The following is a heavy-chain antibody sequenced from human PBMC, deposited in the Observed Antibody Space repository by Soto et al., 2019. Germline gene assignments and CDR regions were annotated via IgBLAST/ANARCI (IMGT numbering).Heavy chain of an antibody. CDR3: ARCRLHYYDSSGYYYHRPRPLFDY. D-gene: IGHD3-22*01. CDR2: IYYSGST. V-gene: IGHV4-39*01. CDR1: GGSISSSSYY. J-gene: IGHJ4*02. Sequence: PSETLSLTCTVSGGSISSSSYYWGWIRQPPGKGLEWIGSIYYSGSTYYNPSLKSRVTISVDTSKNQFSLKLGSVTAADTAVYYCARCRLHYYDSSGYYYHRPRPLFDYWGQGTLVTVSS.